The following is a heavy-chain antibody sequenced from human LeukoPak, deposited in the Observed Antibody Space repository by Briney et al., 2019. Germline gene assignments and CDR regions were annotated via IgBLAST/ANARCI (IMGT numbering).Heavy chain of an antibody. J-gene: IGHJ6*03. V-gene: IGHV1-69*05. Sequence: SVKVSCKASGGTFSMHGISWVRQAPGQGPEWMGRIIPIFGTVNYSQKFQGRVTITTDESTCTAYMELSSLRSEDTAVYYCARDSLNSGSYSVDYYMDVWGKGTTVTVSS. CDR3: ARDSLNSGSYSVDYYMDV. CDR1: GGTFSMHG. D-gene: IGHD1-26*01. CDR2: IIPIFGTV.